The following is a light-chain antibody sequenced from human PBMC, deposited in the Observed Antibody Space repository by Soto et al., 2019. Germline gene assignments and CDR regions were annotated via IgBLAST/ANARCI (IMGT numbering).Light chain of an antibody. J-gene: IGKJ3*01. CDR3: QKYGSAFT. CDR1: QSVSSNY. Sequence: EIVLTQSPGTLSLSPGERATLSCRASQSVSSNYLAWYQHKPGQGPRLLIYAASSRATGIPDRFSCSGSATDFTLTISRLEPDDSALYYCQKYGSAFTFGPGTKVEIK. V-gene: IGKV3-20*01. CDR2: AAS.